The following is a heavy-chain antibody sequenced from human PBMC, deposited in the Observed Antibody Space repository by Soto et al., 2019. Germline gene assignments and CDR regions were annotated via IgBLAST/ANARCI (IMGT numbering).Heavy chain of an antibody. J-gene: IGHJ6*03. CDR3: ARHQIVVVPAARGYYYYYYMDV. Sequence: QVQLQQWGAGLLKPSETLSLTCAVYGGSFSGYYWSWIRQPPGKGLEWIGEINHIGSTNYNPSLKSRVTISVDTSKNQFTLKLSSVTAADTAVYYCARHQIVVVPAARGYYYYYYMDVWGKGTTVTVSS. CDR1: GGSFSGYY. V-gene: IGHV4-34*01. D-gene: IGHD2-2*01. CDR2: INHIGST.